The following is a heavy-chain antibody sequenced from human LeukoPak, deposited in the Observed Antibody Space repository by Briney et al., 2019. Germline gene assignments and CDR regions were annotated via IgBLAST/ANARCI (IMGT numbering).Heavy chain of an antibody. CDR3: ARAQGYCSSTSCYGFGWFDP. J-gene: IGHJ5*02. Sequence: SETLSLTCAVYGGSFSGYYWSWLRQPPGKGLEWIGEINHSGSTNYNPSLKSRVTISVDTSKNQFSLKLSSVTAADTAVYYCARAQGYCSSTSCYGFGWFDPWGQGTLVTVSS. V-gene: IGHV4-34*01. CDR1: GGSFSGYY. D-gene: IGHD2-2*01. CDR2: INHSGST.